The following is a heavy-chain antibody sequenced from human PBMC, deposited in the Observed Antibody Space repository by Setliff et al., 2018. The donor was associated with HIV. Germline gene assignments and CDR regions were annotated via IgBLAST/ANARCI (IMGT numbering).Heavy chain of an antibody. J-gene: IGHJ6*03. Sequence: SETLSLTCTVSGDSVSSGAYYWSWIRQLPGKGLEYIGYISYRGTTYYNPSLKNRVTISLDKSESQFSLRLSSVAAADTAVYYCARVKIVDTATITGLFYYHYIDVWGKGTTVTV. D-gene: IGHD5-18*01. CDR1: GDSVSSGAYY. CDR3: ARVKIVDTATITGLFYYHYIDV. V-gene: IGHV4-31*03. CDR2: ISYRGTT.